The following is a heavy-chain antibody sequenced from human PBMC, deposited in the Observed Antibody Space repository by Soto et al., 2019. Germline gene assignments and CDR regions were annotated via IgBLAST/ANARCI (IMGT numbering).Heavy chain of an antibody. D-gene: IGHD2-15*01. J-gene: IGHJ3*02. Sequence: PGGSLRLSCAASGLTFSSYWMSWVRQAPGKGLEWVANIKQDGSEKYYVDSVKGRFTISRDNAKNSLYLQMNSLRAEDTAVYYCARDLAVVTWDAFDIWGQGTMVTVSS. CDR2: IKQDGSEK. CDR1: GLTFSSYW. CDR3: ARDLAVVTWDAFDI. V-gene: IGHV3-7*03.